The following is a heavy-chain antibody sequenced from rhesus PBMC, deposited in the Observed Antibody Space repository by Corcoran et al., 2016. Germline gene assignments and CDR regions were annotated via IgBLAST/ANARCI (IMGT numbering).Heavy chain of an antibody. CDR2: INSGGVST. D-gene: IGHD6-13*01. CDR1: GFTFSSYW. J-gene: IGHJ4*01. V-gene: IGHV3-14*01. Sequence: EVQLVESGGGLAKPGGSLRLSCAASGFTFSSYWMNWVRQTPGKGLDWFSAINSGGVSTYYADSVNGRFTISRENAKNTLYLQMDSLGAEDTAVYYCARDRHSRWSFGDYWGQGVLVTVSS. CDR3: ARDRHSRWSFGDY.